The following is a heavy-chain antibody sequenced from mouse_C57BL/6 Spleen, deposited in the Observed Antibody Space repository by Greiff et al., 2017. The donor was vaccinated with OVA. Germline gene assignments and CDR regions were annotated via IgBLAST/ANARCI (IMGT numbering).Heavy chain of an antibody. Sequence: VQLQQSGPELVKPGASVKISCKASGYTFTDYYMNWVKQSHGKSLEWIGDINPNNGGTSYNQKLKCKATLTVDKSSSTAYMELRSLTSEDSAVYYCARNYYGSSAWFAYWGQGTLVTVSA. D-gene: IGHD1-1*01. CDR2: INPNNGGT. CDR3: ARNYYGSSAWFAY. J-gene: IGHJ3*01. V-gene: IGHV1-26*01. CDR1: GYTFTDYY.